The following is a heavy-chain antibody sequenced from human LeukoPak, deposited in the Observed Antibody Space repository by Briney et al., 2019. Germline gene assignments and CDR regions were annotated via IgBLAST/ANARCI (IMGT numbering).Heavy chain of an antibody. CDR1: GFTFSSYG. CDR2: IGYEGSNK. D-gene: IGHD3-3*01. CDR3: SITIFY. V-gene: IGHV3-30*02. J-gene: IGHJ4*02. Sequence: PGGSLRLSCAASGFTFSSYGMHWVRQAPGKGLEWVAFIGYEGSNKYYADSLKGRFTITRDNSKNTLYLQMNSLRAEDTAVYYCSITIFYWGQGTLVTVSS.